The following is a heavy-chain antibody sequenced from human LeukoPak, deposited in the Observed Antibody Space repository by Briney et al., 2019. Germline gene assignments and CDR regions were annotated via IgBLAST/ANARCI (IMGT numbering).Heavy chain of an antibody. V-gene: IGHV4-59*01. Sequence: PSETLSLTCTVSGGSFSNYYWTWIRQPPGKGLEWIGSIYYDGNTNYNPSLKSRVTISLDTPKNQFSLKLTSVTAADTAVYYCARDGGYGSGSALWGQGTLITVSS. CDR1: GGSFSNYY. D-gene: IGHD3-10*01. CDR2: IYYDGNT. J-gene: IGHJ4*02. CDR3: ARDGGYGSGSAL.